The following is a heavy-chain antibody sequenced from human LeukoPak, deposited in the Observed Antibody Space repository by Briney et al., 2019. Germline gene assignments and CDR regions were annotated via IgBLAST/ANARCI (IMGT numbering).Heavy chain of an antibody. CDR2: ISGSGGST. J-gene: IGHJ4*02. V-gene: IGHV3-23*01. CDR1: GFTFSSYA. CDR3: ARDCDILTGYRAFDY. Sequence: GGSLRLSCAASGFTFSSYAMSWVRQAPGKGLEWVSAISGSGGSTYYADSVKGRFTISRDNSKNTLYLQMNSLRAEDTAVYYCARDCDILTGYRAFDYWGQGTLVTVSS. D-gene: IGHD3-9*01.